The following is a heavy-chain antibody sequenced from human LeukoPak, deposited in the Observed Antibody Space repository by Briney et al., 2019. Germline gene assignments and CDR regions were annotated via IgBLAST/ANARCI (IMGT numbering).Heavy chain of an antibody. J-gene: IGHJ4*02. Sequence: ASVKVSCKASGYTFTSYGISWVRQAPGQGLEWMGWISAYNGNTNYAQKLQGRVTMTTDTSTSTAYMELRSLRSDDTAVYYCARDVNLRYSCSQGYWGQGTLVTVSS. CDR2: ISAYNGNT. V-gene: IGHV1-18*01. D-gene: IGHD6-13*01. CDR3: ARDVNLRYSCSQGY. CDR1: GYTFTSYG.